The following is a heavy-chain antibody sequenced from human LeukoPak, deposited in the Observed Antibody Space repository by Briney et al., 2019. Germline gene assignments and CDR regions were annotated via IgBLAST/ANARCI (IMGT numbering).Heavy chain of an antibody. CDR1: GVTFSTYN. V-gene: IGHV3-48*01. Sequence: GGSLRLSCAASGVTFSTYNMNWVRQAPGKGLEWVSHISSSSNTIYYADSVKGRFTVSRDNGKNSLYLQMNSLRAEDTAVYYCARDSEDWLLTDYWGQGTLVTVSS. CDR3: ARDSEDWLLTDY. D-gene: IGHD3/OR15-3a*01. CDR2: ISSSSNTI. J-gene: IGHJ4*02.